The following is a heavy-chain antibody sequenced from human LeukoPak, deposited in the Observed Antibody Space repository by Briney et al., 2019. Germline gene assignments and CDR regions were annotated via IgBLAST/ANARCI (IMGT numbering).Heavy chain of an antibody. D-gene: IGHD6-13*01. CDR1: GDSVSSYY. V-gene: IGHV4-59*02. Sequence: SETLSLTCTVSGDSVSSYYWSWIRQPPGKGLEWIGYTYYSGSTNYNPSLKSRVTTSVGTSKTQFSLKLNSVTAADTAVYYCARAGSSWSFDYWGQGTLVTVPS. CDR2: TYYSGST. CDR3: ARAGSSWSFDY. J-gene: IGHJ4*02.